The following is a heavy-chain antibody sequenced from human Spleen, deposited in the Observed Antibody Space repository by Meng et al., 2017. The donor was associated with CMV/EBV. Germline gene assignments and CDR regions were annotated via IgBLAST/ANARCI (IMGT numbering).Heavy chain of an antibody. Sequence: SGGSISSSNLWTWVRQVPGKGLEWIGEIYHSGSTNYNPSLKSRVTISVDTSKNQFSLKLSSVTAADTAVYYCARGTRFAVTTYFDYWGQGTLVTVSS. J-gene: IGHJ4*02. CDR3: ARGTRFAVTTYFDY. V-gene: IGHV4-4*02. CDR2: IYHSGST. D-gene: IGHD1-1*01. CDR1: GGSISSSNL.